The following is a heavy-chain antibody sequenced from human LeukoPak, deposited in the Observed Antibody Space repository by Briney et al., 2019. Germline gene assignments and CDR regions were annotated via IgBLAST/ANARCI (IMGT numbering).Heavy chain of an antibody. D-gene: IGHD4-17*01. CDR1: GGSISSYY. J-gene: IGHJ4*02. CDR2: IHFSGST. CDR3: ARTYIAPLPYGDSVCFDY. V-gene: IGHV4-59*01. Sequence: SETLSFTCTVSGGSISSYYWSWIRQPPGKGLEWIGYIHFSGSTNYNPSLKSRLTMSVDTSKNQFSLRLSSVTAADTAVYYCARTYIAPLPYGDSVCFDYWGQGTLVTVSS.